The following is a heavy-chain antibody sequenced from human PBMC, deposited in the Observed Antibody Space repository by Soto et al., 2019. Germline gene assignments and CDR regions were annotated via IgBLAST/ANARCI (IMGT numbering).Heavy chain of an antibody. Sequence: SSETLSLTCTVSGVSISSYYWSWIRQPAGKGLEWIGRMYTSGSTHYNPSLNSRVTMSLDTXKNQFSLKLSSVTAADTAVYYCARDNLELYRDYWGQGTLVTVSS. CDR2: MYTSGST. D-gene: IGHD1-7*01. V-gene: IGHV4-4*07. CDR3: ARDNLELYRDY. CDR1: GVSISSYY. J-gene: IGHJ4*02.